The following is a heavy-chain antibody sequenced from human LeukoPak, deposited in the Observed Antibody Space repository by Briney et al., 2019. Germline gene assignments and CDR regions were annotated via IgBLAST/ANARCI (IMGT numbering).Heavy chain of an antibody. CDR2: IYYSGST. Sequence: SETLSLTCSVSGGSVSSDSYFWNWVRQPPGKGLEWIGSIYYSGSTYYNPSLNNRVTIFIDMSKNQFSLRLNSVTATDTAVYHCARLVCGGGSCPAEFDYWGQGTLVTVSS. CDR1: GGSVSSDSYF. V-gene: IGHV4-39*01. D-gene: IGHD2-15*01. J-gene: IGHJ4*02. CDR3: ARLVCGGGSCPAEFDY.